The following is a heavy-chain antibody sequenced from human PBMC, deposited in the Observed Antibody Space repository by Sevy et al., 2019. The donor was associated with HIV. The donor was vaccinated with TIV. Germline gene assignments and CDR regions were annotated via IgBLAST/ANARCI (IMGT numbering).Heavy chain of an antibody. D-gene: IGHD6-19*01. CDR3: AREDIRVAGIGYYFHS. V-gene: IGHV3-33*01. Sequence: GGSLRLSCAASGFSISGYGMHWVRQAPGKGLEWVAVIWYDGTNKEYADSEKGRFTISRDNSKNTRYLQMNSLRAEDTAVYYWAREDIRVAGIGYYFHSWGQGTLVTVSS. CDR1: GFSISGYG. CDR2: IWYDGTNK. J-gene: IGHJ4*02.